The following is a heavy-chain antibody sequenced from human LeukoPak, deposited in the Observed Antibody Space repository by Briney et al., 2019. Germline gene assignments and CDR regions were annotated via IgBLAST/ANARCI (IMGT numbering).Heavy chain of an antibody. V-gene: IGHV3-74*01. J-gene: IGHJ4*02. CDR3: ARDRNDVSAPGPTLDY. CDR2: INSDGSST. Sequence: GGSLRLSCAASGFTFSSYWMHWVRQAPGKGLVWVSRINSDGSSTSYADSVKGRFTISRDNAKNSLFLQMNSLRAEDTAVYYCARDRNDVSAPGPTLDYWGQGTLVTVSS. CDR1: GFTFSSYW. D-gene: IGHD6-13*01.